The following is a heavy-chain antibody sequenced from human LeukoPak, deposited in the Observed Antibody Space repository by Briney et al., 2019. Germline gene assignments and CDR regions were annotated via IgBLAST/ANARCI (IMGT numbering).Heavy chain of an antibody. CDR3: ARGMLGVTDNWFDP. D-gene: IGHD3-10*02. V-gene: IGHV1-69*04. Sequence: SVKVSCKASGGTFSSYAISWVRQAPGQGLEWMGRIIPIFGIANYAQKFQGRVTITADKSTSTAYMELGSLRSEDTAVYYCARGMLGVTDNWFDPWGQGTLVTVSS. CDR2: IIPIFGIA. J-gene: IGHJ5*02. CDR1: GGTFSSYA.